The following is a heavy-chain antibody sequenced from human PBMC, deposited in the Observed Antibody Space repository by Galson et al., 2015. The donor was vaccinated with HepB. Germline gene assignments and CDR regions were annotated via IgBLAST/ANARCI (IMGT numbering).Heavy chain of an antibody. V-gene: IGHV3-11*01. CDR1: GFSFSDFY. CDR3: ARDHEPPDF. J-gene: IGHJ4*02. Sequence: SLRLSCAASGFSFSDFYMSWIRQTPGKGLEWVSYIRSGGDSVFYSDSVKGRFTVSRDNAKNSLYLQMDSLSAEDAAVYFCARDHEPPDFWGQGTLVIVSS. CDR2: IRSGGDSV.